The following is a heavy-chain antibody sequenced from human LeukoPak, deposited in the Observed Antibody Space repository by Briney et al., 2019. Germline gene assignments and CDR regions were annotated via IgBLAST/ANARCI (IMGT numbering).Heavy chain of an antibody. Sequence: ASVKVSCKASGYSFTSNVISWVRQAPGQGLEWMGWINTNTGNPTYAQGFTGRFVFSLDTSVSTAYLQISSLKAEDTAVYYCARDRYGWFDPWGQGTLVTVSS. D-gene: IGHD1-14*01. CDR3: ARDRYGWFDP. J-gene: IGHJ5*02. V-gene: IGHV7-4-1*02. CDR2: INTNTGNP. CDR1: GYSFTSNV.